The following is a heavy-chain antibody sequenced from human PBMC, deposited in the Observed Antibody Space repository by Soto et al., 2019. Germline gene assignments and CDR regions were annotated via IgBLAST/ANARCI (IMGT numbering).Heavy chain of an antibody. CDR1: GFTFSSSA. Sequence: GGSLRLSCAASGFTFSSSAMSWVRQAPGKGLAWVSAISGSGGSTYSADSVKGRFTISRNNSKNTLYLQMNSLRAEDTAVYYCAKAPVYYYDIRGYQSDYYYYGMDVWGQGTTVTVAS. V-gene: IGHV3-23*01. CDR3: AKAPVYYYDIRGYQSDYYYYGMDV. D-gene: IGHD3-22*01. CDR2: ISGSGGST. J-gene: IGHJ6*02.